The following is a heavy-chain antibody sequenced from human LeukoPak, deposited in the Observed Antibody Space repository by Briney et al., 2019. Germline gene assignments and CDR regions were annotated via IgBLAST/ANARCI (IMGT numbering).Heavy chain of an antibody. J-gene: IGHJ4*02. Sequence: PGGSLRLSCAASGFTFSNAWMSWVRQAPGKGLEWVGRIKSKTDGGTTDNAAPVKGRFTISRDDSKNTLYLQMNSLKTEDTAVYYCTTLYDFWSGYYRYWGQGTLVTVSS. CDR2: IKSKTDGGTT. D-gene: IGHD3-3*01. V-gene: IGHV3-15*01. CDR3: TTLYDFWSGYYRY. CDR1: GFTFSNAW.